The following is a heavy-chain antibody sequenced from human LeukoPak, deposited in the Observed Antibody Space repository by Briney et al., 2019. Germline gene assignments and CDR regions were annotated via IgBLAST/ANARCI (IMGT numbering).Heavy chain of an antibody. J-gene: IGHJ4*02. CDR3: ARDRRPLGYFDY. Sequence: ASVKVSCKASSYTFTSYGISWVRQAPGQGLEWMGWISTYNGNTNYAQKVQGRVTMTTDTSTSTAYMELRSLRSDDTAVYYCARDRRPLGYFDYWGQGTLVTVSS. V-gene: IGHV1-18*04. D-gene: IGHD6-6*01. CDR1: SYTFTSYG. CDR2: ISTYNGNT.